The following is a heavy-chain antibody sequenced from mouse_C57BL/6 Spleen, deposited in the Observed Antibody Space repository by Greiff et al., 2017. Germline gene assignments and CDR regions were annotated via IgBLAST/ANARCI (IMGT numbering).Heavy chain of an antibody. V-gene: IGHV1-50*01. D-gene: IGHD1-1*01. J-gene: IGHJ3*01. CDR2: IDPSDSYT. CDR3: VYYYGSSSFAY. Sequence: QVQLHQPGAELVKPGASVKLSCKASGYTFTSYWMQWVKQRPGQGLEWIGEIDPSDSYTNYNQKFKGKATLTVDTSSSTAYMQLSSLTSEDSAVYYCVYYYGSSSFAYWGQGTLVTVSA. CDR1: GYTFTSYW.